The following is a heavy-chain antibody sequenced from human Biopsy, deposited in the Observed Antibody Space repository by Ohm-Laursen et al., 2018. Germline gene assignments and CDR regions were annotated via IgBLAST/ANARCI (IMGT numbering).Heavy chain of an antibody. CDR3: AREAIGYQLPCDD. J-gene: IGHJ4*02. D-gene: IGHD2-2*01. Sequence: SVKVSCKAPTGTFNSYGIIWVRQAPGQGLEWMGRIIPILRTTAYAQTFLGRVTITADSPASTVDMELTSLTSDDTAVYFCAREAIGYQLPCDDWGQGTLVTVSS. V-gene: IGHV1-69*11. CDR2: IIPILRTT. CDR1: TGTFNSYG.